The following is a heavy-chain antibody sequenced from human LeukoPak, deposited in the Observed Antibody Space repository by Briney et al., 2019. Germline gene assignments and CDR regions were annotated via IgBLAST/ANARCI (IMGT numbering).Heavy chain of an antibody. J-gene: IGHJ4*02. CDR3: ARERIAAAVVG. D-gene: IGHD6-13*01. CDR1: GYIFTSYY. V-gene: IGHV1-46*01. Sequence: ASVKVSCKASGYIFTSYYMHWVRQAPGQGLEWMGIINPSGGSTSYAQKFQGRVTMTRDTSTNTVYMELSSLRSEDTAVYYCARERIAAAVVGWGQGTLVTVSS. CDR2: INPSGGST.